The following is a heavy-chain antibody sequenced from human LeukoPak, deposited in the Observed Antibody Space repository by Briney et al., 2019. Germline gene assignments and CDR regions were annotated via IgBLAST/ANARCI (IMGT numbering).Heavy chain of an antibody. D-gene: IGHD5-18*01. Sequence: SVKVSCKASGGTFSSCAISWVRQAPGQGLEWMGGIIPIFGTANYAQKFQGRVTITTDESTSTAYMELSSLRSEDTAVYYCARELGYSYGEAFDYWGQGTLVTVSS. CDR2: IIPIFGTA. CDR3: ARELGYSYGEAFDY. V-gene: IGHV1-69*05. CDR1: GGTFSSCA. J-gene: IGHJ4*02.